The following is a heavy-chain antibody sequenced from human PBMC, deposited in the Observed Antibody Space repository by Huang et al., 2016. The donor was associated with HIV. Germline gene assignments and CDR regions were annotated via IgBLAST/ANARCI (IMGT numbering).Heavy chain of an antibody. Sequence: QVQLVQSGAEVKKPGASVKVSCRTSGYTFTDYFVHWVRQAPGQGLQWMGSINPLRGVTNEAQKCQGRVTMNRDTSIRTVYMELNRLRSDDTALYYCARTPYSGSHPDYWGQGTLVTVSS. CDR1: GYTFTDYF. CDR2: INPLRGVT. V-gene: IGHV1-2*02. J-gene: IGHJ4*02. CDR3: ARTPYSGSHPDY. D-gene: IGHD2-15*01.